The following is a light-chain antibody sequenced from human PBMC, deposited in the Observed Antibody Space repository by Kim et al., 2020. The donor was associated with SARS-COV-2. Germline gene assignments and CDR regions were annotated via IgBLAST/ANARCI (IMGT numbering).Light chain of an antibody. V-gene: IGLV3-19*01. Sequence: ALGQPFRITCQGDSLRNFYSIWYQQKPGQVPLLVLFGKNNRPSGIPDRFSGSSSGDTASLTITGAQAEDEADYYCNSRGTSGDHWVFGGGTKLTVL. CDR3: NSRGTSGDHWV. CDR1: SLRNFY. CDR2: GKN. J-gene: IGLJ3*02.